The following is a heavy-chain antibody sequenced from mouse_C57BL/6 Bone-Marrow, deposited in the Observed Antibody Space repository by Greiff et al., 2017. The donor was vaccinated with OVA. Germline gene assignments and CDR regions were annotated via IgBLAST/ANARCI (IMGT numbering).Heavy chain of an antibody. CDR3: ARRGFYYSSSYWYFDV. J-gene: IGHJ1*03. Sequence: EVHLVESGGGLVQPGGSLKLSCAASGFTFSDYGMAWVRQAPRKGPEWVAFISNLAYSIYYADTVTGRFTNSRENAKDTLYLEMSSLRSEDTAMYYCARRGFYYSSSYWYFDVWGTGTTVTVSS. CDR1: GFTFSDYG. D-gene: IGHD1-1*01. CDR2: ISNLAYSI. V-gene: IGHV5-15*01.